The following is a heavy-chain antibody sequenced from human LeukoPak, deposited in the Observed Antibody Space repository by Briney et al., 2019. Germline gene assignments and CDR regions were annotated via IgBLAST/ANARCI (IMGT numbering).Heavy chain of an antibody. J-gene: IGHJ4*02. CDR3: ARGVDRPGYSSSWRDY. CDR1: GYTFTGYY. CDR2: INPNSGGT. Sequence: ASVKVSCKASGYTFTGYYMHWVRQAPGQGLEWMGRINPNSGGTNYAQKFQGRVTMTRDTSISTAYMELSRLRSDDTAVYYCARGVDRPGYSSSWRDYWGQGTLATVSS. D-gene: IGHD6-13*01. V-gene: IGHV1-2*06.